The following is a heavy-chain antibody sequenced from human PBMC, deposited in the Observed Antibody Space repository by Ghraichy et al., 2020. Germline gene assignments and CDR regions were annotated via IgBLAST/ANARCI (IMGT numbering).Heavy chain of an antibody. CDR1: GFTFSTYS. CDR2: ISSRSSYI. Sequence: GESLNISCAASGFTFSTYSMNWVRQAPGKGLEWVSCISSRSSYIYYADSVKGRFTISRDNAKNSLYLQMNSLRAEDTAVYYCAGAVDPPYYYGMDVWGQGTTVTVSS. V-gene: IGHV3-21*01. CDR3: AGAVDPPYYYGMDV. J-gene: IGHJ6*02.